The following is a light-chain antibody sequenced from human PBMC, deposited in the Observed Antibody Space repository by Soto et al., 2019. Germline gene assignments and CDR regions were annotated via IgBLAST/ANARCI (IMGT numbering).Light chain of an antibody. CDR2: EVS. Sequence: QAALTQSASVSGAPGQSITIASSGTSSDVGGYNYVSWYQQHPGKAPKLMIYEVSDRPSGISNRFSGSKSGNTASLTISRLQAEDEADSYCTSYTSSLFYVFGTGTKVTVL. CDR3: TSYTSSLFYV. V-gene: IGLV2-14*01. J-gene: IGLJ1*01. CDR1: SSDVGGYNY.